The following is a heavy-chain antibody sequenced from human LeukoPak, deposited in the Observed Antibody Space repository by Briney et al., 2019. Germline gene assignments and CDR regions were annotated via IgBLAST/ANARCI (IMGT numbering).Heavy chain of an antibody. V-gene: IGHV3-48*03. CDR1: GFTFSSYE. CDR2: ISSSGSTI. CDR3: AREKGIAVAGHDAFDI. Sequence: PGGSLRLSCAASGFTFSSYEMNWVRQAPGKGLEWVSYISSSGSTIYYADSVKGRFTISRDNAKNSLYLQMNSLRAEDTAVYYCAREKGIAVAGHDAFDIWGQGTMVTVSS. D-gene: IGHD6-19*01. J-gene: IGHJ3*02.